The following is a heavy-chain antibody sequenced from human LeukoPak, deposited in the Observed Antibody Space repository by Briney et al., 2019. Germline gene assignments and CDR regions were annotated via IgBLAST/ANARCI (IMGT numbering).Heavy chain of an antibody. CDR3: ARGDFSGGYCYDY. Sequence: SETLSLTCTVSRGSISLYHWSWIRQPPGKGLEWIGHICYSGSTNYNPSLKSRVTISIDTSKNQFSLKLSSVTAADTAVYYCARGDFSGGYCYDYWGQGTLVTVSS. CDR1: RGSISLYH. CDR2: ICYSGST. D-gene: IGHD2-15*01. J-gene: IGHJ4*02. V-gene: IGHV4-59*01.